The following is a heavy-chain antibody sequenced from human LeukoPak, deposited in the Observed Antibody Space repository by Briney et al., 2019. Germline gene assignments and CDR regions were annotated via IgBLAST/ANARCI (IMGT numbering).Heavy chain of an antibody. V-gene: IGHV4-34*01. CDR2: INHSGST. CDR1: GGSFSGYY. CDR3: ARVPRRRGYYYYYMDV. J-gene: IGHJ6*03. Sequence: SETLSLTCVVYGGSFSGYYWSWIRQPPGKGLEWIGEINHSGSTNYNPSFKSRVTISVDTSKNQFSLKLSSVTAADTAVYYCARVPRRRGYYYYYMDVWGKGTTVTVSS.